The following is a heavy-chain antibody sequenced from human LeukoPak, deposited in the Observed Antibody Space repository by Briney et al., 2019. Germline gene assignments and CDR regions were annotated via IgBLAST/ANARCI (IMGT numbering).Heavy chain of an antibody. V-gene: IGHV1-2*02. D-gene: IGHD3-3*01. J-gene: IGHJ5*02. Sequence: GASVKVSCKASGYTFTGYYMHWVRQAPGQGLEWMGWINPNSGGTNYAQKSQGRVTMTRDTSISTAYMELSRLRSDDTAVYYCARVFGYYDFWSGYPNSYNWFDPWGQGTLVTVSS. CDR3: ARVFGYYDFWSGYPNSYNWFDP. CDR1: GYTFTGYY. CDR2: INPNSGGT.